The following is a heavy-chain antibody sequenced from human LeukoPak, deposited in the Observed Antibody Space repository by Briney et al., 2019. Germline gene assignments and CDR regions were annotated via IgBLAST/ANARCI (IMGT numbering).Heavy chain of an antibody. CDR3: ARGAYGDYANRQYNWFDP. Sequence: KPSETLSLTCAVYGGSFSGYYWSWIRQPPDKGLECIGEINHSGSTNYNPSLKSRVTISIDTSKNQFSLKLSSVTAVDTAVYYCARGAYGDYANRQYNWFDPWGQGTLVIVSS. CDR2: INHSGST. J-gene: IGHJ5*02. CDR1: GGSFSGYY. V-gene: IGHV4-34*01. D-gene: IGHD4-17*01.